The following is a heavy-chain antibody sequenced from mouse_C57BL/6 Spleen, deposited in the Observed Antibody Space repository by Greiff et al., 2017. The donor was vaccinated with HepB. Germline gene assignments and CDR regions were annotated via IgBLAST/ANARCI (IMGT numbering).Heavy chain of an antibody. V-gene: IGHV5-4*03. Sequence: EVKLVESGGGLVKPGGSLKLSCAASGFTFSSYAMSWVRQTPEKRLEWVATISDGGSYTYYPDNVKGRFTISRDNAKNNLYLQMSHLKSEDTAMYYCARGDYEGYAMDYWGQRTSVTVSS. CDR1: GFTFSSYA. D-gene: IGHD2-4*01. CDR3: ARGDYEGYAMDY. CDR2: ISDGGSYT. J-gene: IGHJ4*01.